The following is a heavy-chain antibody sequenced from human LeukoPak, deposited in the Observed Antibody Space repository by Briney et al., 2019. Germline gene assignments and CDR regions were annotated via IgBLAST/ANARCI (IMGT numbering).Heavy chain of an antibody. D-gene: IGHD3-10*01. CDR1: GFTFSSNY. V-gene: IGHV3-53*01. CDR2: IYSGGST. J-gene: IGHJ3*02. Sequence: GGSLRLSCAASGFTFSSNYMSWVRQAPGKGLEWVSVIYSGGSTYYADSVKGRFTISRDNSKNTLYLQMNSLRAEDPAVYYCARLRFGPDDAFDIWGQGTMVTVSS. CDR3: ARLRFGPDDAFDI.